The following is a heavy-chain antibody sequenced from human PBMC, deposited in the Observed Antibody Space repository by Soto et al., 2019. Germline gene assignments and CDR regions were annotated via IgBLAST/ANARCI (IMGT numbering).Heavy chain of an antibody. V-gene: IGHV3-23*01. CDR1: GFTFSSYA. D-gene: IGHD2-15*01. CDR3: ARDYGKLNP. CDR2: ISGSGTST. J-gene: IGHJ5*02. Sequence: GGSLRLSCAASGFTFSSYAMSWVRQAPGKGLEWVSAISGSGTSTYYADSVKGRFTISRDNAKNSLYLQMNSLRAEDTALYYCARDYGKLNPWGQGTLVTVSS.